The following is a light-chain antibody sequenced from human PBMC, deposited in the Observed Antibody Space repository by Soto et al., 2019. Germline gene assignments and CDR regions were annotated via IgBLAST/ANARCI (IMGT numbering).Light chain of an antibody. Sequence: VLTQPPSVSGAPGQRVTIYCTGSSSNIGAGYDVHWYQQLPGTAPKLLIYGNSNRPSGVPDRFSGSKSGTSASLAITGLQAEDEADYYCQSYDSSLSGVVFGGGTKLTVL. CDR1: SSNIGAGYD. V-gene: IGLV1-40*01. CDR2: GNS. CDR3: QSYDSSLSGVV. J-gene: IGLJ2*01.